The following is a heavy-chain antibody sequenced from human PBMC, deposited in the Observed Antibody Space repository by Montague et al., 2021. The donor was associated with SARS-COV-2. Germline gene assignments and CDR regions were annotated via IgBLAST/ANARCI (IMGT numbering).Heavy chain of an antibody. D-gene: IGHD3-22*01. Sequence: SETLSLTCTVSGGSISSSSYYWGWIRQPPGKGLEWIGCIYYSGSTYYNPSLKSRVTISVDTSKNQLSLKLSSVTAADTAVYYCARFPSSCYYDSKEAPATPDAFDLWGQGTMVTVSS. CDR2: IYYSGST. V-gene: IGHV4-39*01. CDR3: ARFPSSCYYDSKEAPATPDAFDL. J-gene: IGHJ3*01. CDR1: GGSISSSSYY.